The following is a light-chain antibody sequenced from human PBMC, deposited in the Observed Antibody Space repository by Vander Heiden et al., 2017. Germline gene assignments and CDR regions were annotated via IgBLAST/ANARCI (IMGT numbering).Light chain of an antibody. CDR3: RQSDSIPWA. V-gene: IGKV1-39*01. CDR1: QSIWTY. CDR2: GAS. Sequence: DIQMTQSPSFLSASVGDRVTITCRASQSIWTYLTWYQHKQGEATKLLVYGASSLESGVPSRFSGSGSGTDFTLTINNLQPEDFATYYCRQSDSIPWAFGQGTKVEGK. J-gene: IGKJ1*01.